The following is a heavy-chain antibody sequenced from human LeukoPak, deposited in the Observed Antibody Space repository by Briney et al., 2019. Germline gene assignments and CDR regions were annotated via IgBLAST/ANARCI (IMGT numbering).Heavy chain of an antibody. Sequence: GGSLRLSCAASGFTFSSYAMSWVRQAPGKGLEWVSAISGSGGSTYYADSVKGRFTISRDNSKNTLYLQMNSLRAEDTAVYYCARVASSSGLSHYYYYMDVWGKGTTVTISS. J-gene: IGHJ6*03. CDR2: ISGSGGST. CDR1: GFTFSSYA. V-gene: IGHV3-23*01. D-gene: IGHD6-19*01. CDR3: ARVASSSGLSHYYYYMDV.